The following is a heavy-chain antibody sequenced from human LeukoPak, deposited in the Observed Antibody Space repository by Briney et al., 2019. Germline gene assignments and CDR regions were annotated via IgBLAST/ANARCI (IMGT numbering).Heavy chain of an antibody. Sequence: GASVKVSCKASGYTFTGYYMHWVRQAPGQGLEWMGWINPNSGGTNYAQKFQGRVTMTRDTSTSTAYMELSRLRSDDTAVYFCARDWRIGYCSGGSCSGMDVWGQGTTVTVSS. D-gene: IGHD2-15*01. V-gene: IGHV1-2*02. CDR3: ARDWRIGYCSGGSCSGMDV. CDR1: GYTFTGYY. CDR2: INPNSGGT. J-gene: IGHJ6*02.